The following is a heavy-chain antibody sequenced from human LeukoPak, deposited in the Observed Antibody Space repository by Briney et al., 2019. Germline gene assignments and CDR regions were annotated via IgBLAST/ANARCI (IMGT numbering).Heavy chain of an antibody. Sequence: EASVKVSCKASGYTFTGYYMHWVRQAPGQGLEWMGWINPNSGGTNYAQKFQGRVTMTRDTSISTAYMELSRLRSDDTAVYYCARGSHYDYVWGSYRYAHFDYWGQGTLVTVSS. J-gene: IGHJ4*02. V-gene: IGHV1-2*02. D-gene: IGHD3-16*02. CDR2: INPNSGGT. CDR1: GYTFTGYY. CDR3: ARGSHYDYVWGSYRYAHFDY.